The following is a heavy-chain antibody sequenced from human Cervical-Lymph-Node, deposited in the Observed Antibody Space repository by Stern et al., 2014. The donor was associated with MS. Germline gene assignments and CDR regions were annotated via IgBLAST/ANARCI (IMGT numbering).Heavy chain of an antibody. CDR1: GFTFSRSA. J-gene: IGHJ4*02. CDR2: IVVGSGNT. V-gene: IGHV1-58*01. CDR3: AAITV. Sequence: QLGQSGPEVKKPGTSVKVSCKASGFTFSRSAVQWVRQTRGQRLEWIGWIVVGSGNTNYAQKFQGRVNITRDMSTDTAYMELSSLRSDDTAVYYCAAITVWGQGALVTVSS.